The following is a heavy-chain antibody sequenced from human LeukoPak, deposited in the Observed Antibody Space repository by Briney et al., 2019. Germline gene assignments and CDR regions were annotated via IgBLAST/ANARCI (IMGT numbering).Heavy chain of an antibody. D-gene: IGHD5-12*01. Sequence: GGSLRLSCAASGFTFSHYWMTWVCQAPGKGLEWVAQINQDGGEEYYMDSVKARFTISRDNAKNSVFLQMNSLRAEDTAVYYCVRDGGVSGYDLLDYWGQGTLVTVSS. J-gene: IGHJ4*02. CDR3: VRDGGVSGYDLLDY. CDR1: GFTFSHYW. V-gene: IGHV3-7*01. CDR2: INQDGGEE.